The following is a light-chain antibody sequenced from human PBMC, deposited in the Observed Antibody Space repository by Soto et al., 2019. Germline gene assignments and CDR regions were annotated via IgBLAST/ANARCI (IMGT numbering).Light chain of an antibody. CDR2: EVS. CDR3: NSCATGNTRV. Sequence: ALTQPASVSGSPGQSITISCTGSSSDIGDYDYVSWYQQHPGKAPKVLISEVSNRPSGVSNRFSGSKSGNTASLTISGLQAEDEADYYCNSCATGNTRVFGTGTKVTVL. V-gene: IGLV2-14*01. J-gene: IGLJ1*01. CDR1: SSDIGDYDY.